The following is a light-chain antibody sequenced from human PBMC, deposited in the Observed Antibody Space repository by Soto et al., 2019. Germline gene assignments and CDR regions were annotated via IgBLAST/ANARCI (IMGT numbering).Light chain of an antibody. CDR2: DVS. CDR1: SSDVGGYNY. V-gene: IGLV2-14*01. J-gene: IGLJ2*01. CDR3: SSYTRSRGV. Sequence: QSALTQPASVSGSPGQSITISCTGTSSDVGGYNYVSWYQQHPGKAPKLMIYDVSNRPSGVSNRFSGSKSGNTASLTISGLQAEDEDDYYCSSYTRSRGVFGGGTKLTVL.